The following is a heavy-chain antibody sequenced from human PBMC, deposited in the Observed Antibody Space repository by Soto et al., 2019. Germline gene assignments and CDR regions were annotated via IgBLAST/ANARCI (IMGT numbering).Heavy chain of an antibody. V-gene: IGHV3-23*01. D-gene: IGHD3-16*01. J-gene: IGHJ6*02. Sequence: GGSLRLSCAASGFTFSSYAMSWVRQAPGKGLEWVSAISGSGGSTYYADSVKGRFTISRDNSKNTLYLQMNSLRAEDTAVYYCVRERGLSSYYGMDVWGQGTTVTV. CDR2: ISGSGGST. CDR3: VRERGLSSYYGMDV. CDR1: GFTFSSYA.